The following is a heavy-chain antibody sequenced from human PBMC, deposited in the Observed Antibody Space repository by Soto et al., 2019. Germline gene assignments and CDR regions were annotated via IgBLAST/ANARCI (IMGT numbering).Heavy chain of an antibody. D-gene: IGHD4-17*01. V-gene: IGHV5-51*01. CDR2: IYPGDSDT. CDR1: GYSFTSYW. CDR3: ARNCTTVTSCYYYGMDV. J-gene: IGHJ6*02. Sequence: GESLKISCKGCGYSFTSYWIGWVRQMPGKGLEWMGIIYPGDSDTRYSPSFQGQVTISADKSISTAYLQWSSLKASDTAMYYCARNCTTVTSCYYYGMDVWGQGTTVTSP.